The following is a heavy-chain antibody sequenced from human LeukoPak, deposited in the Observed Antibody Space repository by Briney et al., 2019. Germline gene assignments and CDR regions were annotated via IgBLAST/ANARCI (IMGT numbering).Heavy chain of an antibody. V-gene: IGHV3-30-3*01. CDR1: GFTFSSYA. Sequence: GGSLRLSCAASGFTFSSYAMHWVRQAPGKGLEWVAVISYDGGNKYYADSVKGRFTISRDNSKNTLYLQMNSLRAEDTAVYYCARPLRFLEWLSTPFDYWGQGTLVTVSS. J-gene: IGHJ4*02. CDR2: ISYDGGNK. D-gene: IGHD3-3*01. CDR3: ARPLRFLEWLSTPFDY.